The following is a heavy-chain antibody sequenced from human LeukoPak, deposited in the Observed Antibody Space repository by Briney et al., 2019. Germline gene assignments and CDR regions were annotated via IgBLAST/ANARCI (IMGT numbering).Heavy chain of an antibody. Sequence: GASVKVSCKASGYTFTSYYMHWVRQAPGQGLEWVGWINPNSGGTNYAKKFQGRVTMTRDTSISTAYMELSRLRSDDTAVYYCARGRARFLGYYFDYWGQGTLVTVSS. V-gene: IGHV1-2*02. D-gene: IGHD3-3*01. J-gene: IGHJ4*02. CDR2: INPNSGGT. CDR3: ARGRARFLGYYFDY. CDR1: GYTFTSYY.